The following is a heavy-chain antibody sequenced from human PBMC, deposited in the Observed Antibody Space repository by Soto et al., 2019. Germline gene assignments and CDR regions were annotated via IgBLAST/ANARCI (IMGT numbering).Heavy chain of an antibody. CDR1: GGSISSGGYY. D-gene: IGHD2-15*01. Sequence: SETLSLTCTVSGGSISSGGYYWSWIRQHPGKGLEWIGYIYYSGSTYYNPSLKSRVTISVDTSKNQFSLKLSLVTAAETAVYYSARDLGTMGVVVAARGFRSIVYGIDFWGQGTTVTVSS. CDR2: IYYSGST. V-gene: IGHV4-31*03. CDR3: ARDLGTMGVVVAARGFRSIVYGIDF. J-gene: IGHJ6*02.